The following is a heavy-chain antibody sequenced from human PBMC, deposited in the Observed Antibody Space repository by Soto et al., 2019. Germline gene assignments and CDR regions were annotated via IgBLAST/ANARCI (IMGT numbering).Heavy chain of an antibody. D-gene: IGHD4-17*01. CDR2: ISAYNGDT. Sequence: QVQLVQSEAEVRKPGASVKVSCKASGYSFTTHGISWVRRAPGHGLEWMGWISAYNGDTHYVQRFQGRLTMTTDTSTSTAYMELSSLTSDDTAVYYCARDPPFSGILRGTPLMDVWGQGTTFTVSS. CDR3: ARDPPFSGILRGTPLMDV. CDR1: GYSFTTHG. V-gene: IGHV1-18*04. J-gene: IGHJ6*02.